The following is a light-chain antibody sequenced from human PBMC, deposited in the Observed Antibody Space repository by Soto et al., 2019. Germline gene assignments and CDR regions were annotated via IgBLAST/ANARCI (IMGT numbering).Light chain of an antibody. CDR2: AAS. CDR3: QQTYSNSLYT. Sequence: DIQMTQSPFSLSASVGDRVTITCRASESISSYLNWYQQRPGKAPKLLIYAASSLQSGVPSRFSGSGSGTDFTLTISNLQPEDLATYFCQQTYSNSLYTFGQGTTLDIK. V-gene: IGKV1-39*01. CDR1: ESISSY. J-gene: IGKJ2*01.